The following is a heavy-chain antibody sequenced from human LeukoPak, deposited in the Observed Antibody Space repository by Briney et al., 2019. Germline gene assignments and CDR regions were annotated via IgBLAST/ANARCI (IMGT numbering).Heavy chain of an antibody. D-gene: IGHD4-11*01. CDR2: ISSSGSNI. V-gene: IGHV3-11*01. J-gene: IGHJ4*02. Sequence: PGGSLRLSCAAPGFTFSDYYMTWIRQAPGKGLEWVSYISSSGSNINYADSVKGRFTISRDNAKNSLYLQMNSLRAEDTAVFYCARGQYSFDYWGQGTLVTVSS. CDR1: GFTFSDYY. CDR3: ARGQYSFDY.